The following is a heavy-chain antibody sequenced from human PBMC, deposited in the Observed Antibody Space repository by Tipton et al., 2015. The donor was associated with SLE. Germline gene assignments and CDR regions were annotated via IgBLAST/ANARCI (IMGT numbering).Heavy chain of an antibody. D-gene: IGHD6-19*01. V-gene: IGHV3-53*05. CDR2: IYSGGST. CDR3: ARDRGSGWFDFDY. Sequence: SLRLSCAASGFTVSSNYMSWVRQAPGKGLEWVSVIYSGGSTCYADSVKGRFTISRDNSKNTLYLQMNSLRAEDTAVYYCARDRGSGWFDFDYWGQGTLVTVSS. J-gene: IGHJ4*02. CDR1: GFTVSSNY.